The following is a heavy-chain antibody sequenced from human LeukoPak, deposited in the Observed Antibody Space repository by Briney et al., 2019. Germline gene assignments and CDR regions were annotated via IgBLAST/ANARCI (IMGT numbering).Heavy chain of an antibody. CDR3: ASCPDFDFHNAFDI. CDR1: GFTFSSYS. J-gene: IGHJ3*02. D-gene: IGHD3-9*01. V-gene: IGHV3-21*01. CDR2: ISSSSSYI. Sequence: GGSLRLSCAASGFTFSSYSMNWVRQAPGKGLEWVSSISSSSSYIYYADSVKGRFTISRDNAKNSLYLQMNSLRAEDTAVYYCASCPDFDFHNAFDIWAQGTMVTVSS.